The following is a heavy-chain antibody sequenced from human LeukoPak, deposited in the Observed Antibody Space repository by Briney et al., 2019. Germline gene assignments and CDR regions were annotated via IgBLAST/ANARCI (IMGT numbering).Heavy chain of an antibody. Sequence: SETLSLTCTVSGGSISSYYWSWIRQPPGKGLEWIGYIYYSGSTNYNPSLKSRVTISVDTSKNQFSLKLSSVTAADTAVYYCARGGTGTTSDYWDQGTLVTVSS. CDR1: GGSISSYY. V-gene: IGHV4-59*01. CDR3: ARGGTGTTSDY. CDR2: IYYSGST. D-gene: IGHD1-7*01. J-gene: IGHJ4*02.